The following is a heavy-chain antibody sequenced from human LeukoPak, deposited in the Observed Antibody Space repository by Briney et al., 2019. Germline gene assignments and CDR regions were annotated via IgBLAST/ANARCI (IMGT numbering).Heavy chain of an antibody. V-gene: IGHV4-4*09. CDR2: IYTSGST. CDR1: GDSITSYY. D-gene: IGHD1-26*01. CDR3: ARHGMGGSYTY. J-gene: IGHJ4*02. Sequence: KPSETLSLTCTVSGDSITSYYWSWIRQPPGKGLEWIGCIYTSGSTNYNPSLKSRVAISIDTSKNKSSLKLTSVTAADTAVYYCARHGMGGSYTYWGQGTLVTVSS.